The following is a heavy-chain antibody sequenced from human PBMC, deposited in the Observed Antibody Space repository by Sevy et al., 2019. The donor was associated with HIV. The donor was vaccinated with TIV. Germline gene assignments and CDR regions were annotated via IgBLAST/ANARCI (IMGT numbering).Heavy chain of an antibody. V-gene: IGHV3-30-3*01. J-gene: IGHJ4*02. Sequence: GGSLRLSCAASGFTFSRYSMHWVRQAPGKGLEWVAVISYDGSNKYYADSVKGRFTISRDNSKNTLYQQMNSLRAEDTAVYYCARDGRGSFCTNGICYPDYWGQGTLVTVSS. CDR1: GFTFSRYS. CDR3: ARDGRGSFCTNGICYPDY. D-gene: IGHD2-8*01. CDR2: ISYDGSNK.